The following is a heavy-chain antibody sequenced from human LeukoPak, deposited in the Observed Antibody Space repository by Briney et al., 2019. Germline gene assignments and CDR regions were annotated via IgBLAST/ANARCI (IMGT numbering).Heavy chain of an antibody. CDR1: GFTFSSYW. Sequence: PGGSLRLSCVGSGFTFSSYWMHWVRQAPGEGLVWVSRINPDGSDTSHADSVKGRFTVSRDNAKNTLYLQMNSLRAEDTAVYYCARGSSGSYRQGGFWGQGTLGTVSS. CDR3: ARGSSGSYRQGGF. D-gene: IGHD3-10*01. J-gene: IGHJ4*02. CDR2: INPDGSDT. V-gene: IGHV3-74*01.